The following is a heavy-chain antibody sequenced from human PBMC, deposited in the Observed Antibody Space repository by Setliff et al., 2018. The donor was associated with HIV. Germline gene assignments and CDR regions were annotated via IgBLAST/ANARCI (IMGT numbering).Heavy chain of an antibody. CDR3: SLQLRSVTAADTAVYYCARHLHPRYGMDV. D-gene: IGHD3-10*01. CDR2: IYASGST. Sequence: PSETLSLTCTVSGGSISSGSYYWSWIRQPAGKGLEWIGRIYASGSTNYNPSLKSRVTLSVDTSKTQFSLKLNSVTAADTSKNQFSLQLRSVTAADTAVYYCARHLHPRYGMDVWGQGTTVTVSS. CDR1: GGSISSGSYY. V-gene: IGHV4-61*02. J-gene: IGHJ6*02.